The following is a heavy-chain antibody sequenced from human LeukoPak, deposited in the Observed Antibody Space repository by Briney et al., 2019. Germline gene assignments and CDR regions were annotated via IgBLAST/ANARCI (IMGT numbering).Heavy chain of an antibody. V-gene: IGHV3-23*01. D-gene: IGHD3-10*02. CDR2: INDNGSTR. CDR1: GFTFSSYA. J-gene: IGHJ5*02. CDR3: ARSLWTVVRGESP. Sequence: GGSLRLSCGASGFTFSSYAMSWVRQAPGKGLEWVSGINDNGSTRFYAASVKGRFTSSRDNPKNTLYLQMNGLRVDDTAVYYCARSLWTVVRGESPWGQGTLVTVSS.